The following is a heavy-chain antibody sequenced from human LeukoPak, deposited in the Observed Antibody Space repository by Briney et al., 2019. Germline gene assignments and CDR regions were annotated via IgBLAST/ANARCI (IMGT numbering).Heavy chain of an antibody. J-gene: IGHJ4*02. Sequence: GGSLRLSCAASGFTLSNHWMHWVRQAPGKGLEWVSLIYSRGGTSYADSVKGRFTISRDSSKNTLFLQMNSLRVEDTAVYYCARDPPGIAASGTYYWGQGTLVTVTS. CDR1: GFTLSNHW. CDR3: ARDPPGIAASGTYY. CDR2: IYSRGGT. D-gene: IGHD6-13*01. V-gene: IGHV3-53*01.